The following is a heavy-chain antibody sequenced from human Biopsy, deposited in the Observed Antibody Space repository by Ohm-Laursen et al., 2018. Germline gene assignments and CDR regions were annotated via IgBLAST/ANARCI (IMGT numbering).Heavy chain of an antibody. D-gene: IGHD3-3*01. Sequence: GTLSLTCIVSGDSITTYYWNWIRQAPGKGLEWIGNIYYRGNTNYSPSLKSRVTIPLDTSKNQFSLQLTSVTAADTAMFFCARLFRLDDYWNDDPPDGFDVWGQGTMVTVSS. CDR2: IYYRGNT. CDR1: GDSITTYY. J-gene: IGHJ3*01. V-gene: IGHV4-59*01. CDR3: ARLFRLDDYWNDDPPDGFDV.